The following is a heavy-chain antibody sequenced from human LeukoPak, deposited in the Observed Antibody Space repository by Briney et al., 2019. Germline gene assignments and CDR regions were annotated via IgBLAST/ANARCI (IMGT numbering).Heavy chain of an antibody. CDR2: INHSGST. CDR3: ARETPALWFFDL. J-gene: IGHJ2*01. CDR1: GGSFSGYY. V-gene: IGHV4-34*01. Sequence: SETLSLTCAVYGGSFSGYYWSWIRQPPGKGLEWIGEINHSGSTNYNPSLKSRVTISVDTSKNQVSLKLSSVTAADTAIYYCARETPALWFFDLWGRGTLVTVSS.